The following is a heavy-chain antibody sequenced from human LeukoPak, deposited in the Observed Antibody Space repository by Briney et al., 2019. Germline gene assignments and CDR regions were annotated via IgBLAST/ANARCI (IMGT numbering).Heavy chain of an antibody. CDR3: ARGPRNSGSYSGVRFFDY. J-gene: IGHJ4*02. Sequence: GGSLRLSCAASGFTFSSYWMSWVRQAPGKGLEWVANIKQDGSEKYYVDSVKGRFTISRDNAKNSLYLQMNSLRAEDTAVYYCARGPRNSGSYSGVRFFDYWGQGTLVTVSS. V-gene: IGHV3-7*01. D-gene: IGHD3-10*01. CDR2: IKQDGSEK. CDR1: GFTFSSYW.